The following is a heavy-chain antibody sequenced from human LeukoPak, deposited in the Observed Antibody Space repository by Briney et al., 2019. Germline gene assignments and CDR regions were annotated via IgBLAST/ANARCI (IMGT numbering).Heavy chain of an antibody. V-gene: IGHV1-18*01. CDR1: GYTFTSYG. CDR2: ISAYNGNT. D-gene: IGHD5-18*01. CDR3: ARDHSWIQLWLPNAFDY. Sequence: ASVKDSCKASGYTFTSYGISWVRQAPGQGLEWMGWISAYNGNTNYAQKLQGRVTMTTDTSTSTAYMELRSLRSDDTAVYYCARDHSWIQLWLPNAFDYWGQGTLVTVSS. J-gene: IGHJ4*02.